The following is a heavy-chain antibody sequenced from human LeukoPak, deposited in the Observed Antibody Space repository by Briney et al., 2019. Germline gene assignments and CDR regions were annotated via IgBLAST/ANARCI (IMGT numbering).Heavy chain of an antibody. D-gene: IGHD3-3*01. J-gene: IGHJ4*02. CDR3: AKWAYYDFWSGHYKSHFDS. V-gene: IGHV3-23*01. Sequence: GGSLRLSCVVSGFTFKNYAMSWVRQAPGGGLECVSSIRDSGNGTDYADSVKGRFTVSRDNSKNTLYLHMNTLSAEDTAVYYCAKWAYYDFWSGHYKSHFDSWGQGTLVTVSP. CDR1: GFTFKNYA. CDR2: IRDSGNGT.